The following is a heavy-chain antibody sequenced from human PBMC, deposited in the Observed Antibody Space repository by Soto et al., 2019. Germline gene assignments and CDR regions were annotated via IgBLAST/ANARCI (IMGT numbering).Heavy chain of an antibody. Sequence: ASVKVSCKASGYTFTSYSMHWVRQAPVQRLEWMGWISAYNGNTNYAQKLQGRVTMTTDTSTSTAYMELRSLRSDDTAVYYCASPTGYYYGMDVWGQGTTVTVSS. CDR3: ASPTGYYYGMDV. V-gene: IGHV1-18*01. CDR2: ISAYNGNT. J-gene: IGHJ6*02. CDR1: GYTFTSYS.